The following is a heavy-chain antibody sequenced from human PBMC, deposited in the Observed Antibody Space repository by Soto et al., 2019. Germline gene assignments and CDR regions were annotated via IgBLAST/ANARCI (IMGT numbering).Heavy chain of an antibody. V-gene: IGHV1-18*01. Sequence: QVHLVQSGAEVKRPGASVKVSCKGSGYTFTTYGITWVRQAPGQGLEWVGWISAHNGNTNYAQKLQGRVTVTRDTSTSTADMELRSLRSDDTAVYYCARGRYGEYWGQGALVTVSS. J-gene: IGHJ4*02. CDR1: GYTFTTYG. CDR2: ISAHNGNT. D-gene: IGHD3-10*01. CDR3: ARGRYGEY.